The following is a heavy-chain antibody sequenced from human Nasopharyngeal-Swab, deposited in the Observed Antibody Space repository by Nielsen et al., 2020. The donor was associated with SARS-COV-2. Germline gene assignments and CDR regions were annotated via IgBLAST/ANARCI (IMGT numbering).Heavy chain of an antibody. CDR3: ARHEGHEDYFDY. Sequence: WIRQPPGKGLEWIGSIYYSGSTYYSPSLKSRVTISVDTSKNQFSLKLSSVTAADTAVYYCARHEGHEDYFDYWGQGTLVTVSS. J-gene: IGHJ4*02. CDR2: IYYSGST. V-gene: IGHV4-39*01.